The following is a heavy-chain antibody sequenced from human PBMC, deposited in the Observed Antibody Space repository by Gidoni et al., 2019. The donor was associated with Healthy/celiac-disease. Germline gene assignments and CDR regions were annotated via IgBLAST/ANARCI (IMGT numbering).Heavy chain of an antibody. CDR3: ARAPGWWFGESYGFDP. D-gene: IGHD3-10*01. Sequence: QVQLVQSGAEVKKPGASVKVSCKASGYTFTSYYMHWVRQAPGQGLEWMGIINPSGGSTSYAQKFQGRVTMTRDTSTSTVYMELSSLRSEDTAVYYCARAPGWWFGESYGFDPWGQGTLVTVSS. J-gene: IGHJ5*02. CDR2: INPSGGST. V-gene: IGHV1-46*01. CDR1: GYTFTSYY.